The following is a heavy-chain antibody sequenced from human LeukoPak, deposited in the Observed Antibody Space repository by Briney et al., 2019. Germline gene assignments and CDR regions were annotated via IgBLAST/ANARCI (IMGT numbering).Heavy chain of an antibody. CDR1: GGSISSYY. J-gene: IGHJ4*02. CDR3: ARAGGYLLYFDS. CDR2: IYYSGST. Sequence: SETLSLTCTVSGGSISSYYWSWIRQPPGKGLEWIGYIYYSGSTNYIPSLKSRVTISVDTSKNQFSLKLNSVTAADTAVYYCARAGGYLLYFDSWGQGTLATVSS. V-gene: IGHV4-59*08. D-gene: IGHD5-12*01.